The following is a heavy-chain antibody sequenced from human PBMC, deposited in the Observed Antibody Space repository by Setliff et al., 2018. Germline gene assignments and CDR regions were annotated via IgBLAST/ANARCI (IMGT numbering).Heavy chain of an antibody. V-gene: IGHV5-51*01. D-gene: IGHD3-22*01. CDR3: ARFKSHDYDSTKRYFDC. J-gene: IGHJ4*02. CDR1: GYSFTSYW. Sequence: GESLKISCKGSGYSFTSYWIGWVRQMPGKGLEWMGIIYPGDSDTRYGPSIQGQVTISADKSINTAYLQWSSLKASDTAIYYCARFKSHDYDSTKRYFDCWGQGTLVTVSS. CDR2: IYPGDSDT.